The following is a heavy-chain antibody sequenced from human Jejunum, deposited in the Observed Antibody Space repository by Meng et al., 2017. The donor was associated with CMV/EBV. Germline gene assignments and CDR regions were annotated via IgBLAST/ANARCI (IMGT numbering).Heavy chain of an antibody. V-gene: IGHV5-51*01. D-gene: IGHD2-8*01. CDR1: GYTFSDYW. Sequence: CSASGYTFSDYWIGWVRRVPGKGLEWMGIIYPGDSDTRYRPSFEGHVTISADKSINTAYLRWSSLQASDTAMYYCARLRLSNGNGDHWGQGTLVTVSS. CDR3: ARLRLSNGNGDH. J-gene: IGHJ4*02. CDR2: IYPGDSDT.